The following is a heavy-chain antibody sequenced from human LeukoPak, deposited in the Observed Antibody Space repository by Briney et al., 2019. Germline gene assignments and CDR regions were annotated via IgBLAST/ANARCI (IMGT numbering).Heavy chain of an antibody. D-gene: IGHD3-10*01. CDR1: GFTFSTHW. CDR2: ISGDGSGT. V-gene: IGHV3-74*01. J-gene: IGHJ6*02. CDR3: ASLLTPYHGSGGGGMDV. Sequence: GGSLRLSCAASGFTFSTHWMYWVRQAPGKELVWVSRISGDGSGTSYADSVKGRFTISRDNAKDTLYLQMTSPRVEDTAAYSCASLLTPYHGSGGGGMDVWGQGTTVTVSS.